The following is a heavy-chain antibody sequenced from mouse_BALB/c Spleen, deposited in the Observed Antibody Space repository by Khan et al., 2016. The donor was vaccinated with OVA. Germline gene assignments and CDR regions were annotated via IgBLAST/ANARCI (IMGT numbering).Heavy chain of an antibody. CDR3: ARGGYGGFAY. CDR1: GNTFGSNW. V-gene: IGHV1-9*01. J-gene: IGHJ3*01. D-gene: IGHD2-2*01. Sequence: QVQLQQSGGDLMKPGASGKISGKATGNTFGSNWLGWVRKSPGHGLEGIGQIFPGSVSTTSNEKFTGKATFTADTSSNTAYMQLSSLTSEDSAVYYCARGGYGGFAYWGQGTLVTVSA. CDR2: IFPGSVST.